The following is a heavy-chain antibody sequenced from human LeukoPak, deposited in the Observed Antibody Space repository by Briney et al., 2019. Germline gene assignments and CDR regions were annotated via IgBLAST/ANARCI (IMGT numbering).Heavy chain of an antibody. D-gene: IGHD1-1*01. V-gene: IGHV3-7*01. J-gene: IGHJ6*03. CDR1: GFTFSSYW. Sequence: GGSLRLSCAASGFTFSSYWMNWVRQAPGKGLEWVVNIKQDGSEKYYVDSAKGRFTISRDNAKNSLFLQMNNVRTEDTAVYYCARLGFTSGYGWDGGYYYYMDVWGKGTTVTVSS. CDR3: ARLGFTSGYGWDGGYYYYMDV. CDR2: IKQDGSEK.